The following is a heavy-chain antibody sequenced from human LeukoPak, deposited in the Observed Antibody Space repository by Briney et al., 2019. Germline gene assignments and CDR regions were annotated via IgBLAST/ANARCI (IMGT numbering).Heavy chain of an antibody. J-gene: IGHJ4*02. V-gene: IGHV3-7*04. D-gene: IGHD6-19*01. CDR3: ARDGWPFDY. CDR1: GFTFSNYW. CDR2: IKQDGSEK. Sequence: PGGSLRLSCAASGFTFSNYWMSWVRQAPGKGLEWVANIKQDGSEKYYVDSVKGRFTISRDNAKNSLYLHMNSLRAEDAAVYYCARDGWPFDYWGQGTLVTVSS.